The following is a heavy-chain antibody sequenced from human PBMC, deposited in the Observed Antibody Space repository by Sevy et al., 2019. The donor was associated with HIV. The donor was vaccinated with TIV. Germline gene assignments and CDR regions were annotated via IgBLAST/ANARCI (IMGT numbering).Heavy chain of an antibody. V-gene: IGHV3-9*01. CDR1: GFTFDDYA. D-gene: IGHD1-26*01. Sequence: SLRLSCAASGFTFDDYAMHWVRQAPGKGLEWVSGIRWNSGSIGYADSVKGRFTISRDNAKNSLYLQMNSLRAEDTALYYCAKDWYSVSYYYYYYMDVWGKGTTVTVSS. CDR2: IRWNSGSI. CDR3: AKDWYSVSYYYYYYMDV. J-gene: IGHJ6*03.